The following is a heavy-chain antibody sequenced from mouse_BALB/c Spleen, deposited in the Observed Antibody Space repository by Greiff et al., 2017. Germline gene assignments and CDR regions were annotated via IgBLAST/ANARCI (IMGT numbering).Heavy chain of an antibody. V-gene: IGHV14-1*02. CDR1: GFNIKDYY. CDR2: IDPENGNT. D-gene: IGHD2-14*01. Sequence: VQLQQSGAELVRPGALVKLSCKASGFNIKDYYMHWVKQRPEQGLEWIGWIDPENGNTIYDPKFQGKASITADTSSNTAYLQLSSLTSEDTAVYYCARGYRYYFDYWGQGTTLTVSS. CDR3: ARGYRYYFDY. J-gene: IGHJ2*01.